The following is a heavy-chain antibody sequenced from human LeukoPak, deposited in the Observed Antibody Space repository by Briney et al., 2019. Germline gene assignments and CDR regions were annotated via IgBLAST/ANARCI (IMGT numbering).Heavy chain of an antibody. CDR3: ARLSPYDRFYYGMDV. D-gene: IGHD5-12*01. J-gene: IGHJ6*02. V-gene: IGHV4-39*07. CDR1: GGSISSSSYY. Sequence: SETLSLTCTVSGGSISSSSYYWGWIRQPPGKGLEWIGSIYYSGRTNYNPSLKSRVTISVDTSKNQFSLKLTSVTAADSAVYYCARLSPYDRFYYGMDVWGQGTTVTVSS. CDR2: IYYSGRT.